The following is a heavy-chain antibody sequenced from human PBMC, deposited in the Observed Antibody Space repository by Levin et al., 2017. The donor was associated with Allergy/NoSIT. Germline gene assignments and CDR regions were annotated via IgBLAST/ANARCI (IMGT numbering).Heavy chain of an antibody. V-gene: IGHV4-39*07. Sequence: SETLSLTCTVSGASISSSNYYWDWIRQPPGKGLEWIGSIYYSGSSYYNPSLKSRVTISIDTSKNQFSLKVNSVTAADTAVYYCARADFRWQQLARGYFDYWGQGTLVTVSS. D-gene: IGHD6-13*01. J-gene: IGHJ4*02. CDR2: IYYSGSS. CDR1: GASISSSNYY. CDR3: ARADFRWQQLARGYFDY.